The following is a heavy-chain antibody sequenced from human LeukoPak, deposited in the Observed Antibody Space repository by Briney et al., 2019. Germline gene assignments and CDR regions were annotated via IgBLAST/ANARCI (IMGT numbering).Heavy chain of an antibody. CDR2: IIPIFGTA. CDR3: ARARITMVRGVNYPLFDY. V-gene: IGHV1-69*01. CDR1: GGTFSSYA. Sequence: SVKVSCKASGGTFSSYAISWVRQAPGQGVDWMGGIIPIFGTANYAQKFQGRVTITADESTSTAYMELSSLRSEDTAVYYCARARITMVRGVNYPLFDYWGQGTLVTVSS. J-gene: IGHJ4*02. D-gene: IGHD3-10*01.